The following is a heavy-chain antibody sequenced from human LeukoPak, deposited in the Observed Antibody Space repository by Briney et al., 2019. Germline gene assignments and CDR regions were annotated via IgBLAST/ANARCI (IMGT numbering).Heavy chain of an antibody. Sequence: GESLKISCKSSGYTFTNYWIAGVRQMPGKGLEWMGIIYPGDSDTRYSPSFQGQVTFSADKSISTAYLQWSSLKASDTAIYYCARQVPKIINQYYMDVWGKGTTVTVS. CDR3: ARQVPKIINQYYMDV. D-gene: IGHD1-14*01. V-gene: IGHV5-51*01. CDR2: IYPGDSDT. J-gene: IGHJ6*03. CDR1: GYTFTNYW.